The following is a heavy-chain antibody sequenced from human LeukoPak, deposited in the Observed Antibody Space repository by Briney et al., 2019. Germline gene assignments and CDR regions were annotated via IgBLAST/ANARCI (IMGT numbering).Heavy chain of an antibody. Sequence: PGGSLRLSCAASGFTFDDYGMSWVRHAPGKGLEWVSGINWNGGSTGYADSVKGRFTISRDNAKNSLYLQMNSLRAEDTALYYCARANDSSGYYYWVDYWGQGTLVTVSS. CDR1: GFTFDDYG. J-gene: IGHJ4*02. D-gene: IGHD3-22*01. CDR2: INWNGGST. V-gene: IGHV3-20*04. CDR3: ARANDSSGYYYWVDY.